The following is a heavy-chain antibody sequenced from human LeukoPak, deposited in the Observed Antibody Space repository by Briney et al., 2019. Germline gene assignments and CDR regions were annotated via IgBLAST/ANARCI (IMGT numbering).Heavy chain of an antibody. CDR1: GGSISNYY. Sequence: SETLSLTCTVSGGSISNYYWTWIRQPPGKGLEWIGYIYYSGSTNYNPSLSSRVTISLDTSKNQFSLMLRFLTAADTAVYYCARRYTASPGERFDYWGQGTLVTVSS. D-gene: IGHD2-2*02. V-gene: IGHV4-59*08. CDR2: IYYSGST. J-gene: IGHJ4*02. CDR3: ARRYTASPGERFDY.